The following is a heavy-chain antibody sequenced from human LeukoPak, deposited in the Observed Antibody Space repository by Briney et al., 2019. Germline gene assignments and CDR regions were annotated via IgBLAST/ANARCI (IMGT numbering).Heavy chain of an antibody. CDR1: GFTFSSYW. CDR3: ARDKYIAAAGTVDY. D-gene: IGHD6-13*01. CDR2: IKQDGSEK. Sequence: GGSLRLSCAASGFTFSSYWMSWVRQAPGKGLEWVANIKQDGSEKYYVDSVKGRFTISRDNAKNSLYLQMNSLRAEDTAVYYCARDKYIAAAGTVDYWGRGTLVTVSS. J-gene: IGHJ4*02. V-gene: IGHV3-7*01.